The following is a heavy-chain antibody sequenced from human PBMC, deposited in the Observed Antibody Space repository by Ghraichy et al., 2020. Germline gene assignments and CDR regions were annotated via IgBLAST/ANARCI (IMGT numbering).Heavy chain of an antibody. V-gene: IGHV4-34*01. CDR2: INHSGST. D-gene: IGHD6-25*01. CDR1: GGSFSGYY. Sequence: SETLSLTCAVYGGSFSGYYWSWIRQPPGKGLEWIWEINHSGSTNYNPSLKSRVTISVDTSKNQFSLKLSSVTAADTAVYYCARQRRHHYYYGMDVWGQGTTVTVSS. J-gene: IGHJ6*02. CDR3: ARQRRHHYYYGMDV.